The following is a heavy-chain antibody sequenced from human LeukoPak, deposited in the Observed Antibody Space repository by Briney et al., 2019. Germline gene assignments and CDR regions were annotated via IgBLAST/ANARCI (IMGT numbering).Heavy chain of an antibody. CDR3: ARRVNTMVQGAHNWFDP. D-gene: IGHD3-10*01. CDR2: IYYSGST. J-gene: IGHJ5*02. V-gene: IGHV4-39*01. Sequence: SETLSLTCTVSGGSISSSSYYWGWIRQPPGKGLEWIGSIYYSGSTYYNPSLKSRVTISVDTSKNQFSLKLSSVTAADTAVYYCARRVNTMVQGAHNWFDPWGQGTLVTVSS. CDR1: GGSISSSSYY.